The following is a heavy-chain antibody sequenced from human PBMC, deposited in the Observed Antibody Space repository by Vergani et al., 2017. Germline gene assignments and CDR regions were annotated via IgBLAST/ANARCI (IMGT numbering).Heavy chain of an antibody. D-gene: IGHD3-10*01. CDR2: IIPILGIA. J-gene: IGHJ4*02. V-gene: IGHV1-69*04. CDR3: ARDQYYGSGSFDY. CDR1: GGTFSSYA. Sequence: QVQLVQSGAEVKKPGSSVKVSCKASGGTFSSYAISWVRQAPGQGLEWMGRIIPILGIANYAQKFQGRVTITADKSTSTAYMELSSLRSEDTAVDYCARDQYYGSGSFDYWGQGTLVTVSS.